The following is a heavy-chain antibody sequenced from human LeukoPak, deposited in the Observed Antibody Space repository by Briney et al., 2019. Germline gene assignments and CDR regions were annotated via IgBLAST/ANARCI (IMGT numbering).Heavy chain of an antibody. CDR3: AGHSRLSVLRYFDMDWFDP. Sequence: SETLSLTCTVSGGSISSSSYYWGWIRQPPGKGLEWIGSIYYSGSTYYNLSLKSRVTISVDTSKNQFSLKLSSVTAADTAVYYCAGHSRLSVLRYFDMDWFDPWGQGTLVTVSS. V-gene: IGHV4-39*01. CDR2: IYYSGST. D-gene: IGHD3-9*01. CDR1: GGSISSSSYY. J-gene: IGHJ5*02.